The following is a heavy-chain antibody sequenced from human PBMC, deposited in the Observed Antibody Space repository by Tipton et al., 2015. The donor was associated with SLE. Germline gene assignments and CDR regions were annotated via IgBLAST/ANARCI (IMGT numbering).Heavy chain of an antibody. CDR1: GFTVSSNY. CDR2: IYSGGGT. Sequence: VQLVQSGGGLVQPGGSQRLSCAASGFTVSSNYVTWVRQAPGKGLEWVSVIYSGGGTFYADSVKGRFTISRHNSKNTVYLQINSLRDEDTAVYYCATAQDCIGGSCYSGYYYYGLDVWGQGTTVTVSS. J-gene: IGHJ6*02. V-gene: IGHV3-53*04. CDR3: ATAQDCIGGSCYSGYYYYGLDV. D-gene: IGHD2-15*01.